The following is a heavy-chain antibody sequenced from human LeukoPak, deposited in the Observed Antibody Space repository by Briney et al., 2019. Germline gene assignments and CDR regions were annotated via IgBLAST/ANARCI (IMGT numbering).Heavy chain of an antibody. D-gene: IGHD3-10*01. CDR2: IFYSGST. Sequence: PSETLSLTCTVSGGSISSYYWSWIRQPPGKALEWIGNIFYSGSTYYSPSLKSRVTISLDTSKNQFSLKLNSVTAADTAVYYCAKSNGYGLIDIWGQGTMVTVSS. J-gene: IGHJ3*02. CDR1: GGSISSYY. CDR3: AKSNGYGLIDI. V-gene: IGHV4-59*12.